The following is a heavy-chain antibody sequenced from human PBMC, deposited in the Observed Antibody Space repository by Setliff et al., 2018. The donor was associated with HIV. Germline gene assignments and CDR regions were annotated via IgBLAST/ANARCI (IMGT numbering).Heavy chain of an antibody. D-gene: IGHD2-2*02. Sequence: LRLSCAASGFTFSNYVMTWVRQVPGKGLVWVSRINSDGSSIGYADSVKGRFTISRDNVNNAVYLQMNSLRAEDTAIYYCANIRLGSWGQGTLVTVSS. CDR3: ANIRLGS. V-gene: IGHV3-74*01. CDR2: INSDGSSI. CDR1: GFTFSNYV. J-gene: IGHJ5*02.